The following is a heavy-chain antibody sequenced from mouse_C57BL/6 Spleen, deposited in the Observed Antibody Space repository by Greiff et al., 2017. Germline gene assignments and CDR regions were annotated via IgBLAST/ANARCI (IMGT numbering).Heavy chain of an antibody. J-gene: IGHJ4*01. CDR3: TRGPHCYGSSYDAMDY. D-gene: IGHD1-1*01. V-gene: IGHV5-9-1*02. CDR2: ISSGGDYI. CDR1: GFTFSSYA. Sequence: EVMLVESGEGLVKPGGSLKLSCAASGFTFSSYAMSWVRQTPEKRLEWVAYISSGGDYIYYADTVKGRFTIYRDNARNTLYLQMSSLKSEDTAMYYGTRGPHCYGSSYDAMDYWGQGTSVTVSS.